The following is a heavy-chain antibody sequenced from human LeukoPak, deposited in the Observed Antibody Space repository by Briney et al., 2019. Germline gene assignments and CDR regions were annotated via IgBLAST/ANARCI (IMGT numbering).Heavy chain of an antibody. Sequence: GASVKVSCKASGGIFSSYAISWVRQAPGQGVEWMGGIIPIFGTANYAQKFQGRVTITADKSTSTAYMELSSLRSEDTAVYCCARAGGYCGRISCPYYFDYWGQGSLVAVSS. V-gene: IGHV1-69*06. D-gene: IGHD2-15*01. J-gene: IGHJ4*02. CDR3: ARAGGYCGRISCPYYFDY. CDR1: GGIFSSYA. CDR2: IIPIFGTA.